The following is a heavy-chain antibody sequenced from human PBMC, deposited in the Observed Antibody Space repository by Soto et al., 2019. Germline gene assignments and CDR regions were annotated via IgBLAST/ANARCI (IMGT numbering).Heavy chain of an antibody. Sequence: PGGSLRLSCAASGFTFISYSMNWVLQAPGKGLEWVSSISSSSSYIYYADSVKGRFTISRDNAKNSLYLQMNSLRAEDTAVYYCARTSVWGYCSGGSCHGVYFDYWGQGTLVTVAS. D-gene: IGHD2-15*01. V-gene: IGHV3-21*01. CDR3: ARTSVWGYCSGGSCHGVYFDY. J-gene: IGHJ4*02. CDR1: GFTFISYS. CDR2: ISSSSSYI.